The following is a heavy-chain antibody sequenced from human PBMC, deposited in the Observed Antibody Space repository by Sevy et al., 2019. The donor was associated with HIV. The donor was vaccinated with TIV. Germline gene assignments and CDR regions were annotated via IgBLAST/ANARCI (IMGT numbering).Heavy chain of an antibody. Sequence: GSLRLSCAASGFTFSSYGMHWVRQAPGKGLEWVAFIWYDGTDKYYADFVKGRFTISRDNSKNTLYLQMNSLRAEDTAVYYCASDILTGSDYWGQGTLVTVSS. D-gene: IGHD3-9*01. V-gene: IGHV3-30*02. CDR1: GFTFSSYG. J-gene: IGHJ4*02. CDR3: ASDILTGSDY. CDR2: IWYDGTDK.